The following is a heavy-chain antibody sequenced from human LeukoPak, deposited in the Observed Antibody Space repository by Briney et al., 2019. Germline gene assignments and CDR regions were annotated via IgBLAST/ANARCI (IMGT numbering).Heavy chain of an antibody. CDR2: ISSSSSYI. CDR1: GFTFSSYS. CDR3: ARDILAAGPNWFDP. Sequence: GGSLRLSCAASGFTFSSYSMNWVRQAPGKGLEWVSSISSSSSYIYYADSVKGRFTISRDNAKNSLYLQMNSLRAEDTAVYYCARDILAAGPNWFDPWGQGTLVTVSS. D-gene: IGHD6-6*01. J-gene: IGHJ5*02. V-gene: IGHV3-21*01.